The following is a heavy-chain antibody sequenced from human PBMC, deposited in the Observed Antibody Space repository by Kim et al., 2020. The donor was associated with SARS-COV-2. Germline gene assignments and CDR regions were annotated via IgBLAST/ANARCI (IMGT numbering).Heavy chain of an antibody. Sequence: GESLKISCKASGYSFITYWIVWVRQMPEKGLEWMGIIYPGDSDTRYSPSFQGQVTISADKSISTAYLQWSSLKASDSAMYYCARTFYYDGSGYYHFDYWG. CDR3: ARTFYYDGSGYYHFDY. CDR2: IYPGDSDT. V-gene: IGHV5-51*01. D-gene: IGHD3-22*01. CDR1: GYSFITYW. J-gene: IGHJ4*01.